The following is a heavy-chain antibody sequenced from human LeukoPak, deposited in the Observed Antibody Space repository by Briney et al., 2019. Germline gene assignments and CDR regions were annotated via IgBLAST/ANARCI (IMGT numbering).Heavy chain of an antibody. J-gene: IGHJ4*02. Sequence: LSLTCTVSGGSISSYYWSWIRQAPGKGLEWVSYISSSGSTIYYADSVKGRFTISRDNAKNSLYLQMNSLRAEDTAVYYCAREGSYNYHYFDYWGQGTLVTVSS. V-gene: IGHV3-11*04. CDR2: ISSSGSTI. CDR1: GGSISSYY. D-gene: IGHD5-24*01. CDR3: AREGSYNYHYFDY.